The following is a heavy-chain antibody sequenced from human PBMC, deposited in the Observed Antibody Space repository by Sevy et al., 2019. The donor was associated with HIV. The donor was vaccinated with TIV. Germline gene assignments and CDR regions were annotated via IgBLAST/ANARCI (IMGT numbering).Heavy chain of an antibody. CDR2: IYYSGST. CDR1: GGSISSYY. CDR3: ARVSRFGDREEDY. Sequence: SETLSLTCTVSGGSISSYYWSWIRQPPGKGLEWIGYIYYSGSTNYNPSLKSRVTISVDTSKNQFSLKLSSVTAADTALYYCARVSRFGDREEDYWGQGTLVTVSS. J-gene: IGHJ4*02. V-gene: IGHV4-59*13. D-gene: IGHD3-10*01.